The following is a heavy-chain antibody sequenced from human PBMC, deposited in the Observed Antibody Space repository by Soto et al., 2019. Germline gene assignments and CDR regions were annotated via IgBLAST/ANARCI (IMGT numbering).Heavy chain of an antibody. D-gene: IGHD2-2*01. V-gene: IGHV4-39*01. CDR2: IYYSGST. J-gene: IGHJ6*02. Sequence: PSETLSLTCTVSGGSISSSSYYWGWIRQPPGKGLEWIGSIYYSGSTYYNPSLKSRVTISVDTSKNQFSLKLSSVAAADTAVYYCARSIMCSSTTCGGPYYYYYYGMDVWGQGTTVTVSS. CDR1: GGSISSSSYY. CDR3: ARSIMCSSTTCGGPYYYYYYGMDV.